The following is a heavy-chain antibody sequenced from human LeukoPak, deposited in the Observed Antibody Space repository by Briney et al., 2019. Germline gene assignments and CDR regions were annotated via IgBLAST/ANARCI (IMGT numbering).Heavy chain of an antibody. V-gene: IGHV3-33*01. D-gene: IGHD2-2*01. CDR2: IWYDGSSK. CDR3: ARDLEYCSSTSCYVRGFDY. CDR1: GFTFSSYG. J-gene: IGHJ4*02. Sequence: GGSLRLSCAASGFTFSSYGMHWVRQAPGKGLEWVAVIWYDGSSKYYADSVKGRFTISRDNSKNTLYLQMNSLRAEDTAVYYCARDLEYCSSTSCYVRGFDYWGQGTLVTVSS.